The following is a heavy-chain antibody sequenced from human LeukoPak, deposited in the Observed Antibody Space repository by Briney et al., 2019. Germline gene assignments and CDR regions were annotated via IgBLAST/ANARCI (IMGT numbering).Heavy chain of an antibody. J-gene: IGHJ4*02. CDR3: ATGYCSSTSCYQWFDY. D-gene: IGHD2-2*01. CDR2: FDPEDGET. CDR1: GYTLTELS. V-gene: IGHV1-24*01. Sequence: VASVKVSCKVSGYTLTELSMHWARQAPGKGLEWMGGFDPEDGETIYAQKFQGRVTMTGDTSTDTAYMELSSLRSEDTAVYYCATGYCSSTSCYQWFDYWGQGTLVTVSS.